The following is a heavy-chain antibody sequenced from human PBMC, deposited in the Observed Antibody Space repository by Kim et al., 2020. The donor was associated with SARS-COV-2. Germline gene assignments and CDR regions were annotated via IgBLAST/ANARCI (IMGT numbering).Heavy chain of an antibody. CDR2: IYYSGST. CDR3: ARHVSCGYYGCYYYGMDV. J-gene: IGHJ6*02. CDR1: GGSISSYY. Sequence: SETLSLTCTVSGGSISSYYWSWIRQPPGKGLEWIGYIYYSGSTNYNPSLKSRVTISVDTSKNEFSLKLSSVTAADTAVYYCARHVSCGYYGCYYYGMDVWGQGTTVTVSS. V-gene: IGHV4-59*08. D-gene: IGHD3-3*01.